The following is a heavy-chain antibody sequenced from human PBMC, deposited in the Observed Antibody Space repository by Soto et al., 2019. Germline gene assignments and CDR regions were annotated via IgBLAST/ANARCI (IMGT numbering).Heavy chain of an antibody. D-gene: IGHD3-10*01. V-gene: IGHV4-59*01. Sequence: PSETLSLTCTVSGGSISSYYWSWIRQPPGKGLEWIGYIYYSGSTNYNPSLKSRVTISVDTSKNQFSLKLSSVTAADTAVYYCARCHPWFGEHWFDPWGQGTLVTRLL. CDR1: GGSISSYY. CDR3: ARCHPWFGEHWFDP. CDR2: IYYSGST. J-gene: IGHJ5*02.